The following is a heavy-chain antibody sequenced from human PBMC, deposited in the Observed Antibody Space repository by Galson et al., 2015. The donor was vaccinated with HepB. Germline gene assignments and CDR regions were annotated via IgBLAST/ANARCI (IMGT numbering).Heavy chain of an antibody. V-gene: IGHV3-21*01. CDR3: ARDQRATCGGDCYSVDDAFDI. Sequence: SLRLSCAASGFTFNTYHMNWVRQAPGKGLEWVSSISGTSSYTYYADSVKGRFTISRDNAKNSLYLQMISLRAEDTAVYYCARDQRATCGGDCYSVDDAFDIWGQGTMVTVSS. J-gene: IGHJ3*02. D-gene: IGHD2-21*02. CDR1: GFTFNTYH. CDR2: ISGTSSYT.